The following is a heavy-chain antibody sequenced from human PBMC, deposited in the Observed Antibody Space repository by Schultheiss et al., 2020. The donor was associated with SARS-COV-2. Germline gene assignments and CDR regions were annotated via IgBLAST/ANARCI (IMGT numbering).Heavy chain of an antibody. J-gene: IGHJ3*02. V-gene: IGHV1-46*03. D-gene: IGHD7-27*01. CDR2: INPSGGST. CDR1: GYTFTSYY. Sequence: ASVKVSCKASGYTFTSYYMHWVRQAPGQGLEWIGIINPSGGSTSYAQKFQGRVTMTRDTSTSTVYMELSSLRSEDTAVYYCVRESRLGRADDAFDIWGQGTMVTVSS. CDR3: VRESRLGRADDAFDI.